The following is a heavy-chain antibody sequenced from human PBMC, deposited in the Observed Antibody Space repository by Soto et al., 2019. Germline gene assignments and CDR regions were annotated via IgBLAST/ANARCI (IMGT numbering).Heavy chain of an antibody. CDR3: ARMPYTGSNPPFDY. Sequence: SETLSLTCTVSGGSISPYYWSWIRQSPGMGLEMIGYVYYTGSTIYNPSLKSRLTISVDTSNNQFSPKLTSVTAADTAVYYCARMPYTGSNPPFDYWGRGILVTVSS. CDR1: GGSISPYY. J-gene: IGHJ4*02. D-gene: IGHD1-26*01. CDR2: VYYTGST. V-gene: IGHV4-59*01.